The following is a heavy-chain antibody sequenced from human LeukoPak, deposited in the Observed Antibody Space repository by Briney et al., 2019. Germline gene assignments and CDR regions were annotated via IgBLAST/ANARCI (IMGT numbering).Heavy chain of an antibody. D-gene: IGHD3-9*01. V-gene: IGHV4-39*01. CDR3: ARPRGYDVLTGYLD. CDR2: IFYSGST. J-gene: IGHJ4*02. CDR1: SGSISTSNYY. Sequence: SETLSLTCTVSSGSISTSNYYWGWVRQPPGKALEWIGNIFYSGSTYYNPPLKSRVTISVDTSKNQFSLKLSSVTAADTAVYYCARPRGYDVLTGYLDWGQGTLVTVSS.